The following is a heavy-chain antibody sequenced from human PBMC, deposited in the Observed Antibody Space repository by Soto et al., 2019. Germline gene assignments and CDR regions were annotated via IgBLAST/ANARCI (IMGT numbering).Heavy chain of an antibody. D-gene: IGHD6-19*01. Sequence: ASVKVSCKASGYTFTSYAMHWVRQAPGQGLEWMGWINPNSGGTNYAQKFQGWVTMTRDTSISTAYMELSRLRSDDTAVYYCARALGQWLVSGWFDPWGQGTLVTVSS. CDR2: INPNSGGT. V-gene: IGHV1-2*04. J-gene: IGHJ5*02. CDR3: ARALGQWLVSGWFDP. CDR1: GYTFTSYA.